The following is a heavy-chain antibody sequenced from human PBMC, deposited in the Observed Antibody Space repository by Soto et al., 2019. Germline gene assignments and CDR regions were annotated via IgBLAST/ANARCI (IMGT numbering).Heavy chain of an antibody. V-gene: IGHV3-66*01. CDR1: GFTLSSNY. J-gene: IGHJ4*02. Sequence: GGSLRLSCAASGFTLSSNYMSWVRQAPEKWLEWVSVIYSGGSTYYADSVKGRFTISRDNSKNTLYLQMNSLRAEDTAVYYCGRGIIAAAASRIPYLDYWGQGTLVTVSS. CDR2: IYSGGST. CDR3: GRGIIAAAASRIPYLDY. D-gene: IGHD6-13*01.